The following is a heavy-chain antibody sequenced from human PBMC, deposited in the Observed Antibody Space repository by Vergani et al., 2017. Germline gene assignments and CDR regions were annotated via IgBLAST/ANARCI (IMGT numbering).Heavy chain of an antibody. D-gene: IGHD2-2*02. CDR3: ARETSDXVVVPAAIFHYYYGMDV. CDR2: IKQDGSEK. V-gene: IGHV3-7*03. CDR1: GFTFSSYW. J-gene: IGHJ6*02. Sequence: EVQLVESGGGLVQPGGSLRLSCAASGFTFSSYWMSWVRQAPGKGLEWVANIKQDGSEKYYVDSVKGRFTISRDNAKNSLYLQMNSLRAEDTAVYYCARETSDXVVVPAAIFHYYYGMDVWGQGTTVTVSS.